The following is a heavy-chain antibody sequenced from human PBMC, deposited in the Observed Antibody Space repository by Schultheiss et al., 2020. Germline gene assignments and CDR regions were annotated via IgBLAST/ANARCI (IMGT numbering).Heavy chain of an antibody. D-gene: IGHD6-13*01. Sequence: GGSLRLSCAASGFTFSSYAMSWVRQAPGKGLEWVSVIYSGGSTYYADSVKGRFTISRDNSKNTLYLQMNSLRAEDTAVYYCARDKNYAADVPDDAFDIWGQGTMVTVSS. CDR2: IYSGGST. V-gene: IGHV3-23*03. J-gene: IGHJ3*02. CDR3: ARDKNYAADVPDDAFDI. CDR1: GFTFSSYA.